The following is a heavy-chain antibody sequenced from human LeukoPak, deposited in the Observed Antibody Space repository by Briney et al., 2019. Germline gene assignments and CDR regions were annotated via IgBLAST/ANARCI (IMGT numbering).Heavy chain of an antibody. CDR2: ISWNSGSI. Sequence: GGSLRLSCAASGFTFDDYAMHWVRQAPGKGLEWVSGISWNSGSIGYADSVKGRFTISRDNAKNSLYLQMNSLRAEDTALYYCAKGRTYDSSSWYLYYFDYWGQGTLVTVSS. CDR3: AKGRTYDSSSWYLYYFDY. V-gene: IGHV3-9*01. CDR1: GFTFDDYA. J-gene: IGHJ4*02. D-gene: IGHD6-13*01.